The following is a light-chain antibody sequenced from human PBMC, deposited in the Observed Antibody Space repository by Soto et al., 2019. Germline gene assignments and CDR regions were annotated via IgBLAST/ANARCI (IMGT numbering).Light chain of an antibody. V-gene: IGKV1D-13*01. CDR3: QQFDDYPFT. CDR2: DAS. J-gene: IGKJ3*01. CDR1: QGVSAY. Sequence: IQMTQSPSSLSASVGDRVTITCRASQGVSAYLLWYQQTQGKAPKLLIYDASTLESGVPSRFSGSRSGTDFTLTVSSLQPEDFATYYCQQFDDYPFTFGSGTKVDI.